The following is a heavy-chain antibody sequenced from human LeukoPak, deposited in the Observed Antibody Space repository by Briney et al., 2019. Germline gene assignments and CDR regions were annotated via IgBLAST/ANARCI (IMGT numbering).Heavy chain of an antibody. Sequence: SETLSLTCAVYGGSFSGYYWSWIRQPPGKGLEWIGEINHSGSTNYSPSLKSRVTISVDTSKNQFSLKLSSVTAADTAVYYCARGYEAPGGVVYKASSPIHDYWGQGTLVTVSS. CDR1: GGSFSGYY. CDR2: INHSGST. CDR3: ARGYEAPGGVVYKASSPIHDY. V-gene: IGHV4-34*01. J-gene: IGHJ4*02. D-gene: IGHD3-3*01.